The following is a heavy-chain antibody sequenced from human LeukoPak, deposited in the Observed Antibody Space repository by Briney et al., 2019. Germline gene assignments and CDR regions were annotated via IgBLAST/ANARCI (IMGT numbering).Heavy chain of an antibody. CDR3: AKGEYFDWLLPEDAFDI. J-gene: IGHJ3*02. CDR1: GFTFSSYG. CDR2: IRYDGSNK. V-gene: IGHV3-30*02. Sequence: PGGSLRLSCAASGFAASGFTFSSYGMHWVRQAPGKGLEWVAFIRYDGSNKYYADSVKGRFTISRDNSKNTLYLQMNSLRAEDTAVYYCAKGEYFDWLLPEDAFDIWGQGTMVTVSS. D-gene: IGHD3-9*01.